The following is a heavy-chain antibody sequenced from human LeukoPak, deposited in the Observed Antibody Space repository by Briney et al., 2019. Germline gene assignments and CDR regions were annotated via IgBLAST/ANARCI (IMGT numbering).Heavy chain of an antibody. CDR1: GFILDVYP. V-gene: IGHV3-9*03. CDR2: ISWNSGSL. D-gene: IGHD6-6*01. Sequence: PGGSLRLSCAPWGFILDVYPMQCLRHARGKGRVGVSGISWNSGSLGYADSVESRFTVSRDNAKNSLHLQMNNLRPEDMALYYCVKGIGAAPNWYFDLWGRGTLVTVSS. CDR3: VKGIGAAPNWYFDL. J-gene: IGHJ2*01.